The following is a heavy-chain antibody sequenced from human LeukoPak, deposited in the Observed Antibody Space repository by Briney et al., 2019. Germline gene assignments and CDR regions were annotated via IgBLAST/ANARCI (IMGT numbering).Heavy chain of an antibody. Sequence: SETLSLTCTVSGGSISSYYWGWIRQPPGKGLEWIGSLYYSGSTHYTPSLKSRITISVDTSKNQFSLKLRSVTAADTAVYYCARLSSQWLIDYWGQGTLVTVSS. CDR1: GGSISSYY. V-gene: IGHV4-39*01. D-gene: IGHD6-19*01. CDR2: LYYSGST. CDR3: ARLSSQWLIDY. J-gene: IGHJ4*02.